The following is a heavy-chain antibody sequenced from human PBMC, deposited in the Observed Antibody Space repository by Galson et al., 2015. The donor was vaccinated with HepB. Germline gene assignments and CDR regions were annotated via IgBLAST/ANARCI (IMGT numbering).Heavy chain of an antibody. V-gene: IGHV3-23*01. CDR3: AKVFPEKTDGWYRQALYFFDS. CDR2: ITPSGDNT. J-gene: IGHJ4*02. D-gene: IGHD6-19*01. Sequence: SLRLSCAASGFTFSYYAMSWVRQAPGKGLEWISAITPSGDNTYSADSMKGRFSISRDNSQNTLFLQMNNLRADDTAMYFCAKVFPEKTDGWYRQALYFFDSWGQGTRVTVSS. CDR1: GFTFSYYA.